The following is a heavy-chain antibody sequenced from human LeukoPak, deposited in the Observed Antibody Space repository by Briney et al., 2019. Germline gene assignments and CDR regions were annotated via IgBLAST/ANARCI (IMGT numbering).Heavy chain of an antibody. J-gene: IGHJ4*02. D-gene: IGHD3-22*01. CDR2: ISYDGSNK. CDR1: GFTFSSYA. Sequence: PGGSLRLSCAASGFTFSSYAMHWVRQAPGKGLEWVAVISYDGSNKYYADSVKGRFTISRDNSKNTLYLQMNSLRAEDTAVYYCARNYYDSSGLSRWGQGTLVTVSS. V-gene: IGHV3-30*04. CDR3: ARNYYDSSGLSR.